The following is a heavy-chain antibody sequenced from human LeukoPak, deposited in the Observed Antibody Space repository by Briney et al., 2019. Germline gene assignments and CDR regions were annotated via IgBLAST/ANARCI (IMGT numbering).Heavy chain of an antibody. CDR1: GYTFTSYG. CDR2: ISAYNGNT. CDR3: ARDPSTVTTLYNWFDP. D-gene: IGHD4-17*01. V-gene: IGHV1-18*01. J-gene: IGHJ5*02. Sequence: ASVKVSCKASGYTFTSYGISWVRQAPGQGLEWMGWISAYNGNTNYAQKLQGRVTMTTDTSTSTAYMGLRSLRSDDTAVYYCARDPSTVTTLYNWFDPWGQGTLVTVSS.